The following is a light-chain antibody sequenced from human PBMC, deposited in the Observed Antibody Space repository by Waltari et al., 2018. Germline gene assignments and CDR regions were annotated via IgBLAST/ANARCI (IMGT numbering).Light chain of an antibody. CDR3: QQFGGSPMYT. V-gene: IGKV3-20*01. J-gene: IGKJ2*01. Sequence: EVVLTQSPGTLSLSPGERATLSCRASQRVDSTYLAWYQQKPGQAPTLLIYNTSTRATGIPDRFSGSGSGTDFSLNINILEPGDSAVYYCQQFGGSPMYTFGLGTKLEIK. CDR2: NTS. CDR1: QRVDSTY.